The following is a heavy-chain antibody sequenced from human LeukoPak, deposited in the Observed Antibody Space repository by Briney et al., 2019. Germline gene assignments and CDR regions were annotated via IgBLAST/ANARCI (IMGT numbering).Heavy chain of an antibody. CDR3: ARDRGVDTAMVNWFDP. CDR2: INWNGGST. Sequence: GGSLRLSCAASGFTFDDYGMSWVRQAPGKGLEWVSGINWNGGSTGYADSVKGRFTISRDNAKNSLYLQMNSLRAEDTALYYCARDRGVDTAMVNWFDPWGQGILVTVSS. V-gene: IGHV3-20*04. CDR1: GFTFDDYG. D-gene: IGHD5-18*01. J-gene: IGHJ5*02.